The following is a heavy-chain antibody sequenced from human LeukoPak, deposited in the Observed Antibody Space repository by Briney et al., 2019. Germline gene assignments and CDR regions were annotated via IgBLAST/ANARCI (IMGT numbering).Heavy chain of an antibody. CDR2: INPNSGDT. J-gene: IGHJ4*02. CDR1: GYTFTGYC. V-gene: IGHV1-2*02. D-gene: IGHD5-18*01. Sequence: GASVKVSCKASGYTFTGYCMHWVRQAPGQGLEWMGWINPNSGDTNYAQKFQGRVTMTKDTSISTAYMELNRLRSDDTAMYYCAREEYTYGFYYWGQGTLVTVSS. CDR3: AREEYTYGFYY.